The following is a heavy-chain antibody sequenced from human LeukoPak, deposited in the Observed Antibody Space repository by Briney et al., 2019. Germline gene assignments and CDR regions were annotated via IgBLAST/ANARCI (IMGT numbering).Heavy chain of an antibody. Sequence: PSETLSLTCTVSGGSISSYYWSWIRQPAGKGLEWIGRIYSGGNTNYNPSLKSRVTMSVDTSKSQFSLKLSSVTAADTAVYYCARGSVITFGGVTQTGGNWFDPWGQGTLVPVSS. CDR1: GGSISSYY. J-gene: IGHJ5*02. CDR2: IYSGGNT. D-gene: IGHD3-16*01. V-gene: IGHV4-4*07. CDR3: ARGSVITFGGVTQTGGNWFDP.